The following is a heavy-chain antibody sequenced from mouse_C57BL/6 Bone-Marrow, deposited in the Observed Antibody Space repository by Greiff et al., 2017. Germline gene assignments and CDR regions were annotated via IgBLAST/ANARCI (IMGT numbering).Heavy chain of an antibody. Sequence: EPGPGLVKPSQSLSLTCSVTGYSITSGYYWNWIRQFPGNKLEWMGYISYDGSNNYNPSLKNRISITRDTSKNQFFLKLNSVTTEDTATYFCARDPFAMDYWGQGTSVTVSS. CDR2: ISYDGSN. V-gene: IGHV3-6*01. CDR3: ARDPFAMDY. CDR1: GYSITSGYY. J-gene: IGHJ4*01.